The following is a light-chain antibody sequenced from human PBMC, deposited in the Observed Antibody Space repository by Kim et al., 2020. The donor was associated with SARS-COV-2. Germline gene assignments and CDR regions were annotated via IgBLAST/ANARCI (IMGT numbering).Light chain of an antibody. CDR1: QSVSSY. CDR2: DAS. Sequence: EIVLTQSPATLSLSPGKRATLSCRASQSVSSYLAWYQQKPGQAPRLLIYDASNRATGIPAGFSGSGSGSDFPLTISSLEPEDFAVYYCQQRNNWPSITFGQGTRLEIK. CDR3: QQRNNWPSIT. V-gene: IGKV3-11*01. J-gene: IGKJ5*01.